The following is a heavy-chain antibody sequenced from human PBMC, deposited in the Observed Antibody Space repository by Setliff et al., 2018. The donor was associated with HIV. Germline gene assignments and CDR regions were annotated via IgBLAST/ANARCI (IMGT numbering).Heavy chain of an antibody. D-gene: IGHD3-3*01. CDR3: ARGRDYTGSWFRPFYLDF. Sequence: PSETLSLTCTVSGGSISSGGYYWSWIRQPAGKGLEWIGRIYTSGSTNYNPSLKSRLTISVDTSKNQFSLKLTSVTAADTAIYYCARGRDYTGSWFRPFYLDFWGHGNLVTVSS. CDR2: IYTSGST. V-gene: IGHV4-61*02. J-gene: IGHJ4*01. CDR1: GGSISSGGYY.